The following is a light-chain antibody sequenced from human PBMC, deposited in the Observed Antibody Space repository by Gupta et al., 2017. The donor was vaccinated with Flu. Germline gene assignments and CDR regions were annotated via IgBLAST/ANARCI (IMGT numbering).Light chain of an antibody. Sequence: ENTITSTRHAIRESSDYLDCFKQKPKKAPKLLIYDASNWETGVTSRFSGGGYGKDFSFTSNSREQEDFAAYYCQQYYKFHSVTFGRGTKVEIK. J-gene: IGKJ4*01. CDR2: DAS. V-gene: IGKV1-33*01. CDR1: RESSDY. CDR3: QQYYKFHSVT.